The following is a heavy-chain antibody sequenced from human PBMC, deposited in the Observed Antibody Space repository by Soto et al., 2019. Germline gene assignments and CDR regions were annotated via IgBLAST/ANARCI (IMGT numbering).Heavy chain of an antibody. Sequence: PGGSLRLSCAASGFTFSSFAMSWVRQAPEKGLEWVTGISGSGRSTFYADSVKGRFTISRDNSKNTLYLQMNSLRAEDTAVYYCARDPPYGSGTSQNYGMDVWGQGTTVTVSS. CDR3: ARDPPYGSGTSQNYGMDV. CDR1: GFTFSSFA. CDR2: ISGSGRST. D-gene: IGHD3-10*01. J-gene: IGHJ6*02. V-gene: IGHV3-23*01.